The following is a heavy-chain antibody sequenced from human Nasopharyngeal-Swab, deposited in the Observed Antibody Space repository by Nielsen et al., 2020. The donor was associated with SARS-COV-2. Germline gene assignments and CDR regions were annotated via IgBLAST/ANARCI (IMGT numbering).Heavy chain of an antibody. CDR3: TRDDFWSGYYNY. D-gene: IGHD3-3*01. CDR2: IRGKASGGTT. J-gene: IGHJ4*02. V-gene: IGHV3-49*04. Sequence: GESLKISCTASGFSFGDYAINWVRQAPGKGLEWVGIIRGKASGGTTQYAASVKGRFSISRDDSKSIAYLQMSNLKAEDTAMYYCTRDDFWSGYYNYWGQGTLVTVSS. CDR1: GFSFGDYA.